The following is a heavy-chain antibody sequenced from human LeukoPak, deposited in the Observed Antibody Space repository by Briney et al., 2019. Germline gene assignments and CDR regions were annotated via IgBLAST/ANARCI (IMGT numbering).Heavy chain of an antibody. CDR3: LRSLYVAAVPGGFDD. J-gene: IGHJ4*02. D-gene: IGHD3-16*01. CDR2: INPKKCCK. CDR1: GYIFTCHY. Sequence: SVKVSCKATGYIFTCHYLHWVRQPPGQGLAWVGWINPKKCCKNFVQRLQGRVTMHRHRPINTVYMDPSRLPSDHTAWYYLLRSLYVAAVPGGFDDWGQGSLVTVSS. V-gene: IGHV1-2*02.